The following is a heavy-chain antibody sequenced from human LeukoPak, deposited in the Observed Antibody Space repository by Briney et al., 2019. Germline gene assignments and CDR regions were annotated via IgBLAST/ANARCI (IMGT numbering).Heavy chain of an antibody. J-gene: IGHJ4*02. D-gene: IGHD2-21*01. CDR3: AREPIYCGGDCPRDY. CDR2: INPKSGGT. CDR1: GYTFTGYY. Sequence: ASVKVSCKASGYTFTGYYMHWVRQAPGQGLEWMGWINPKSGGTNYAQKFQGRVTMTRDTSISTAYMELSRLRSDDTAVYYCAREPIYCGGDCPRDYWGQGTLVTVSS. V-gene: IGHV1-2*02.